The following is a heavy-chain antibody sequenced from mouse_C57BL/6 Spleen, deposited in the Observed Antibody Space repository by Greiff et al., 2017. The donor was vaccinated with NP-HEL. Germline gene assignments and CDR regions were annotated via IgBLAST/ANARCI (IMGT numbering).Heavy chain of an antibody. Sequence: VQLQQSGAELVRPGASVTLSCKASGYTFTDYEMHWVKQTPVHGLEWIGAIDPETGGTAYNQKFKGKAILTADKSSSTAYMELRSLTSEDSAVYYCTRRAYYSNLAWFAYWGQGTLVTVSA. J-gene: IGHJ3*01. D-gene: IGHD2-5*01. V-gene: IGHV1-15*01. CDR3: TRRAYYSNLAWFAY. CDR1: GYTFTDYE. CDR2: IDPETGGT.